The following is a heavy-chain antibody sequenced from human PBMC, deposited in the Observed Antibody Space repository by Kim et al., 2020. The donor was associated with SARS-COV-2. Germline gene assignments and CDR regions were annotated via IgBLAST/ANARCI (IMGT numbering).Heavy chain of an antibody. V-gene: IGHV3-30*02. D-gene: IGHD6-13*01. J-gene: IGHJ6*02. Sequence: KGRFTISRDNSKNTLYLQMNSLRAEDTAVYYCAKDRGSAAAQYANYGMDVWGQGTTVTVSS. CDR3: AKDRGSAAAQYANYGMDV.